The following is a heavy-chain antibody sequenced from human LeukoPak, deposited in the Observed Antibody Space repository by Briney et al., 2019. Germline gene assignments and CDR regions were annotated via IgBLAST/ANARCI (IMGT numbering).Heavy chain of an antibody. CDR1: GFTFSILA. D-gene: IGHD3-9*01. J-gene: IGHJ6*02. CDR2: ISGSGGST. Sequence: GGSLRLSCAASGFTFSILAMNWVRQAPGKGLEWVSAISGSGGSTYYADFVKGRFTISRDNSKNTLYLQMNSLRAEDTAVYYCSKSPEGSIMDVWGQGTTVTVSS. CDR3: SKSPEGSIMDV. V-gene: IGHV3-23*01.